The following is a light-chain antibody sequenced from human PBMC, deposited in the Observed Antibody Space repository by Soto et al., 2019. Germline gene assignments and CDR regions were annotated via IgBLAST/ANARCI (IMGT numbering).Light chain of an antibody. J-gene: IGKJ2*01. V-gene: IGKV4-1*01. CDR3: QQFSSPPFFP. CDR2: WAS. CDR1: QSVFKGSNNKDC. Sequence: DIVMTQSPDSLAVSLGERATINCKSSQSVFKGSNNKDCLAWYQQKPGQPPKLIIYWASTRASGVPDRFSGSGSGTDLTLTISSLQAEDVAIYYCQQFSSPPFFPFGQGTKLEIK.